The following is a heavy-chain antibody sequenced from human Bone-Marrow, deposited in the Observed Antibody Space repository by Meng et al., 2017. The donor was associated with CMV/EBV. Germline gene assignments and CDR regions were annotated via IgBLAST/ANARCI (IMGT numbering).Heavy chain of an antibody. V-gene: IGHV4-31*02. CDR3: ARSVGCSSTYCYTYTSSWYPDY. D-gene: IGHD6-13*01. J-gene: IGHJ4*02. CDR1: GGSINSVDYY. Sequence: SCTVSGGSINSVDYYWTWIRQRPGKGLEWIGYIYYSGGTNYNPSLQSRVTISLDTSKNQFSLKLSSVTAADTAMYYCARSVGCSSTYCYTYTSSWYPDYWGQGTLVTVSS. CDR2: IYYSGGT.